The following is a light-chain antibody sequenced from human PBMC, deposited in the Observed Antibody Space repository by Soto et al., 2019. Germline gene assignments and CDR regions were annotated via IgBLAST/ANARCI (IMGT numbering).Light chain of an antibody. V-gene: IGKV3-20*01. J-gene: IGKJ1*01. CDR2: GAS. CDR3: QQYGSSSWT. Sequence: EIVLTQSPGTQSLFPGERATLSCKTSQSVSSSSLAWYQQKPGQAPRLLIYGASSRATGIPDRFSGSGSGTDFTLTISRLEPEDFAVYYCQQYGSSSWTFGQGTKVEIK. CDR1: QSVSSSS.